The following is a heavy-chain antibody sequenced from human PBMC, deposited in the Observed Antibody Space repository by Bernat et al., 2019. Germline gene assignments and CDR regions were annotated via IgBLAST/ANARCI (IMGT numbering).Heavy chain of an antibody. CDR2: TSSGGTT. CDR1: GFNFKNFG. Sequence: EMQLLESGGGLVQPGGSLRLSCAASGFNFKNFGMSWVRQAQGKGLEWVPPTSSGGTTYYPDPVKGRFTISNDNNNNTLYLQLNSLRVEDTAVYYCAKSSAWSPGYFYLWGRGTLVTVSS. J-gene: IGHJ2*01. CDR3: AKSSAWSPGYFYL. V-gene: IGHV3-23*01. D-gene: IGHD6-6*01.